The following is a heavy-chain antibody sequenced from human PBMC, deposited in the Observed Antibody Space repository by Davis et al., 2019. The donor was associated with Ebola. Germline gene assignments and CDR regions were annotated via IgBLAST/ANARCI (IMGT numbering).Heavy chain of an antibody. D-gene: IGHD4-23*01. Sequence: PGGSLRLSCAASGFTFSSYGMHWVRQPPGKGLEWIGEINHSGSTNYNPSLKSRVTISVDTSKNQFSLKLSSVTAADTAAYYCARGNLLRWLRGWFDPWGQGTLVTVSS. CDR3: ARGNLLRWLRGWFDP. V-gene: IGHV4-34*01. CDR2: INHSGST. CDR1: GFTFSSYG. J-gene: IGHJ5*02.